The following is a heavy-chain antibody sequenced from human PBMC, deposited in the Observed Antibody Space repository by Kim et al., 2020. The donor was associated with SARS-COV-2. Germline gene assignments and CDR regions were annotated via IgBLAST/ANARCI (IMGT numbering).Heavy chain of an antibody. CDR1: GFTLSSYA. Sequence: GGSLRPSCAASGFTLSSYAMSWVRQAPGMGLEWVSVIYSGGTGTNYADSVKGRFTISRDSAKNTLYLQMNSLTAEDTALYYCARDSRGYTGIRLSFDIWGQGTMVTVSS. CDR3: ARDSRGYTGIRLSFDI. V-gene: IGHV3-23*03. J-gene: IGHJ3*02. D-gene: IGHD1-26*01. CDR2: IYSGGTGT.